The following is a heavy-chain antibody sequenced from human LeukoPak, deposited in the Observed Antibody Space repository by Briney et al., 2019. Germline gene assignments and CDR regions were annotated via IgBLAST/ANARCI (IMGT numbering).Heavy chain of an antibody. CDR3: ARGAKEYYYDSSGYHPFDY. Sequence: ASVKVSCKASGFTFTSSAMQWVRQARGQRLEWIGWIVVGSGNTNYAQKFQERVTITRDMSTSTAYMELSSLRSEDTAVYYCARGAKEYYYDSSGYHPFDYWGQGTLVTVSS. CDR1: GFTFTSSA. CDR2: IVVGSGNT. V-gene: IGHV1-58*02. J-gene: IGHJ4*02. D-gene: IGHD3-22*01.